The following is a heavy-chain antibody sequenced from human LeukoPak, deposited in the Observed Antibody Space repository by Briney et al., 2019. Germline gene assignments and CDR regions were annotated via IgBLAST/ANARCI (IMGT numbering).Heavy chain of an antibody. J-gene: IGHJ5*02. CDR2: IRYDGSNK. CDR1: GFTFSNYG. V-gene: IGHV3-30*02. D-gene: IGHD3-10*01. Sequence: GGSLRLSCAASGFTFSNYGMHWVRQAPGKGLEWVAFIRYDGSNKSYADSVKGRFTTSRDNSKNTLYLQMNSLRAEDTAVYYCARARKSGGITMIRGVKDRGWFDPWGQGTLVTVSS. CDR3: ARARKSGGITMIRGVKDRGWFDP.